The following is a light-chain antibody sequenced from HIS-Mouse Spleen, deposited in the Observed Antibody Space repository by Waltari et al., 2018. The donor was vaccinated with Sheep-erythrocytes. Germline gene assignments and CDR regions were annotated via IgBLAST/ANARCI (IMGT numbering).Light chain of an antibody. CDR2: DNN. CDR3: GTWDSSLSAGRV. CDR1: SSNMWKNY. J-gene: IGLJ3*02. V-gene: IGLV1-51*01. Sequence: QSVLTQPPSVSAPPGQKVTISCSGNSSNMWKNYVSWYHQLPGTAPKLLIYDNNKRPSGIPDRFSGSKSGTSATLGITGLQTGDEADYYCGTWDSSLSAGRVFGGGTKLTVL.